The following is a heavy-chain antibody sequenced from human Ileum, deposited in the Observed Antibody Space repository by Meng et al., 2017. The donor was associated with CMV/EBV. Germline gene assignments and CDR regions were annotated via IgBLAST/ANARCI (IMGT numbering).Heavy chain of an antibody. CDR1: GGTISSDGYF. Sequence: QVQLQESGPGLVKPSQTLSVTCTVSGGTISSDGYFWSWIRQHPGKGLEWFGYIHYSGITYYNPSLKNRVTISVDTSKNQVSLKLTSVTAADTAVYYCARDVRGVPPYGLDIWGQGTMVTVSS. CDR2: IHYSGIT. J-gene: IGHJ3*02. D-gene: IGHD3-10*02. CDR3: ARDVRGVPPYGLDI. V-gene: IGHV4-31*03.